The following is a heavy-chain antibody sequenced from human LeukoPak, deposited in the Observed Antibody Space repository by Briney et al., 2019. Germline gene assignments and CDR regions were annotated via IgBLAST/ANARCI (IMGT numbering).Heavy chain of an antibody. CDR2: ISSSGSTI. J-gene: IGHJ4*02. CDR3: ARMYYYDSSGYYYDRYYFDY. D-gene: IGHD3-22*01. V-gene: IGHV3-11*04. CDR1: GFTFSDYY. Sequence: GGSLRLSCAASGFTFSDYYMSWIRQAPGKGLEWVSYISSSGSTIYYADSVKGRFTISRDNAKNSLYLQMNSLRAEDTAVYYCARMYYYDSSGYYYDRYYFDYWGQGTLVTVSS.